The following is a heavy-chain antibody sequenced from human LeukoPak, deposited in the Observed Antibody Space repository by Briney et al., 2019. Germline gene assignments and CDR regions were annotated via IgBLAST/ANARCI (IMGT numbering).Heavy chain of an antibody. CDR1: GYTFTTYG. D-gene: IGHD1-14*01. CDR2: ISAYNGNT. V-gene: IGHV1-18*01. CDR3: VRRNRYYFDC. Sequence: ASVKVSCKASGYTFTTYGISWVRQAPGQGLEWMGWISAYNGNTNYPQNLQGRVTMTTDTSTSTAYMELRSLRSDDTAVYYCVRRNRYYFDCWGQGTLVTVSS. J-gene: IGHJ4*02.